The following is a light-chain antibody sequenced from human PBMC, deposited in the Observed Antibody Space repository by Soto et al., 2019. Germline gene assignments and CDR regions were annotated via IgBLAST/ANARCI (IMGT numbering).Light chain of an antibody. J-gene: IGKJ3*01. CDR2: AAS. CDR3: HHYGRSPIFT. V-gene: IGKV3-20*01. Sequence: PGERATLSCRASQSVANNHLAWYQQRPGQAPRLLIYAASTRAAGIPDRFSGSGSGTDFTLTISRLEPEDFGVFFCHHYGRSPIFTFGPGTTVDMK. CDR1: QSVANNH.